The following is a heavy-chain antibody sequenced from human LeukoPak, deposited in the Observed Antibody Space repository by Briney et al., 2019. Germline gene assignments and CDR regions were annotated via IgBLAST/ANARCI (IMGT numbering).Heavy chain of an antibody. V-gene: IGHV3-11*01. CDR1: GGSFSGYY. CDR2: ISSSGRTM. CDR3: ARGNFVSSRYGMDV. Sequence: LSLTCAVYGGSFSGYYWSWIRQAPGKGLEWTSYISSSGRTMDHADSVKGRFTISRDNAKNSLYLQMNSLRAEDTAVYYCARGNFVSSRYGMDVWGQGTTVTVS. J-gene: IGHJ6*02. D-gene: IGHD4-11*01.